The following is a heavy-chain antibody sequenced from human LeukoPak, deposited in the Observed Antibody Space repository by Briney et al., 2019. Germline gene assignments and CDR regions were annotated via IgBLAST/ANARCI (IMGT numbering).Heavy chain of an antibody. D-gene: IGHD2-2*01. J-gene: IGHJ4*02. CDR3: AGLPHCSSSSCPSY. CDR2: IYTSGST. CDR1: GGSISSGSYY. Sequence: SETLSLTCTVSGGSISSGSYYWSWIRQPAGKGLEWIGRIYTSGSTNYNPSLKSRVTISVDTSKNQFSLKLSSVTAADTAVYYCAGLPHCSSSSCPSYWGQGTLVTVSS. V-gene: IGHV4-61*02.